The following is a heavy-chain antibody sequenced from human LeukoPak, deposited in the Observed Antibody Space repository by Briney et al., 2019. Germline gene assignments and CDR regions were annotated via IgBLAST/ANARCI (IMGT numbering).Heavy chain of an antibody. CDR2: IKQDGNEK. Sequence: PGGSLRLSCAASGFIFSSYWMSWVRQAPGKGLEWVANIKQDGNEKYYVDSVKGRFTISRDNAKNSLYLQMNSLRAEDTAVYYCARERIWTGKTFDYWGQGTLVTVSS. D-gene: IGHD3/OR15-3a*01. J-gene: IGHJ4*02. CDR3: ARERIWTGKTFDY. V-gene: IGHV3-7*05. CDR1: GFIFSSYW.